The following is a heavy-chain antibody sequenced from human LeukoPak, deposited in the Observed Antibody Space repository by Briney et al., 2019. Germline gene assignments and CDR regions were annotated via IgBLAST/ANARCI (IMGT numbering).Heavy chain of an antibody. V-gene: IGHV1-46*01. D-gene: IGHD3-10*01. CDR1: GYTFTSYY. Sequence: RASVKVSCKASGYTFTSYYMHWVRQAPGQGLEWMGIINPSGGSTSYAQKFQGRVTMTRDMSTSTVYMELSSLRSEDTAVYYCARDRPAITMVRGVIESTFDYWGQGTLVTVSS. CDR2: INPSGGST. CDR3: ARDRPAITMVRGVIESTFDY. J-gene: IGHJ4*02.